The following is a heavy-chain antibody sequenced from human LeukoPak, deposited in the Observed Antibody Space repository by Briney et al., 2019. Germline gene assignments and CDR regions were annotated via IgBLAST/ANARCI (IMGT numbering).Heavy chain of an antibody. CDR3: VRSPQLDP. V-gene: IGHV4-59*01. Sequence: SETLSLTCTVSGGSIGSCYWSWVRQPPGKGLEWIGYIQDSVTTYTDNPSLQSRVTISVDTSKNQFSLTVTSVTAADTAVYYCVRSPQLDPWGQGILVTVSS. J-gene: IGHJ5*02. CDR1: GGSIGSCY. D-gene: IGHD6-13*01. CDR2: IQDSVTTY.